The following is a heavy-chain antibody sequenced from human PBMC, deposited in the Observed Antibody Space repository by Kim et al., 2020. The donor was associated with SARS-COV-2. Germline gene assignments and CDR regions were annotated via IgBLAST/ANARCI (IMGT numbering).Heavy chain of an antibody. J-gene: IGHJ6*02. CDR2: IWYDGSNK. V-gene: IGHV3-33*06. Sequence: GGSLRLSCAASGFTFSSYAMHWVRQAPGKGLEWVAVIWYDGSNKYYSDSVKGRFTISRDNSKNTLYLQMNSLRAEDTAVYYCAKGDSYGYDYGMDVWGQG. D-gene: IGHD5-18*01. CDR1: GFTFSSYA. CDR3: AKGDSYGYDYGMDV.